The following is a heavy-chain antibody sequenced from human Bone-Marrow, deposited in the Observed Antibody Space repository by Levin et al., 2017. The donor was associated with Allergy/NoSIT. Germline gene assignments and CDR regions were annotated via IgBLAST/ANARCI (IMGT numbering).Heavy chain of an antibody. CDR3: AREGAEELAGAETADY. V-gene: IGHV7-4-1*02. D-gene: IGHD1-26*01. Sequence: ASVKVSCKASGYTFTNYAMNWVRQAPGQGLEWMGWINSKTENPTYAQGFTGRFVFSLDTSVSTAYLQITGLRADDTAVYYCAREGAEELAGAETADYWGQGTLVTVSS. J-gene: IGHJ4*02. CDR2: INSKTENP. CDR1: GYTFTNYA.